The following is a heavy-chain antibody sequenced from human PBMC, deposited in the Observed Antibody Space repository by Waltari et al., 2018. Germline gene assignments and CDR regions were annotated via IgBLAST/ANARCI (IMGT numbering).Heavy chain of an antibody. J-gene: IGHJ4*02. CDR3: ARGPRGSSGYPDWDY. Sequence: VQLVQSGAEVKKHGASVKVSCQASGNTFTTYDINWWRQATGQGLEWMGWMNPNSGNTGYAQKFQGRVTITRNTSISTAYMELSSLRSEDTAVYYCARGPRGSSGYPDWDYWGQGTLVTVSS. V-gene: IGHV1-8*03. CDR1: GNTFTTYD. CDR2: MNPNSGNT. D-gene: IGHD3-22*01.